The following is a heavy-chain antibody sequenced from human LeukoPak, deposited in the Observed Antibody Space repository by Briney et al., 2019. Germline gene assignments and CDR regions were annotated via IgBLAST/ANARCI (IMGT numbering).Heavy chain of an antibody. V-gene: IGHV4-31*03. Sequence: SQTLSLTCTVSGGSISSGGYYWSWIRQHPGKGLEWIGYIYYSGSTYYNPSLKSRVTISVDTSKNQFSLKLSSVTAADTAVYYCARGYDYGGNPGWFDPWGQGTLVTVSS. CDR1: GGSISSGGYY. CDR3: ARGYDYGGNPGWFDP. J-gene: IGHJ5*02. D-gene: IGHD4-23*01. CDR2: IYYSGST.